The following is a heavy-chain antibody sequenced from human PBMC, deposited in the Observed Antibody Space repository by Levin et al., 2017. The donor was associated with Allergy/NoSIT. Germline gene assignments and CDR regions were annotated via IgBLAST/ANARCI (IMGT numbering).Heavy chain of an antibody. CDR2: INPSGGST. Sequence: ASVKVSCKASGYTFTSYYMHWVRQAPGQGLEWMGIINPSGGSTSYAQKFQGRVTMTRDTSTSTVYMELSSLRSEDTAVYYCAKAGGGRGFDYWGQGTLVTVSS. CDR1: GYTFTSYY. J-gene: IGHJ4*02. V-gene: IGHV1-46*01. D-gene: IGHD2-8*02. CDR3: AKAGGGRGFDY.